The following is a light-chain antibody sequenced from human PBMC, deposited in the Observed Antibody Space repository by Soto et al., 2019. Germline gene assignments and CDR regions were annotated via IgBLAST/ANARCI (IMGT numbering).Light chain of an antibody. V-gene: IGLV2-14*01. CDR1: SGDIGSYNC. J-gene: IGLJ1*01. CDR2: EVN. Sequence: QSALTQPASVSGSPGQSITISCTGTSGDIGSYNCVSWYQQHPGKAPKLIIYEVNDRPSGVSNRFSGSKSGNAASLTISGLQAEDEAEYYCSSYTNINTRACVFGTGTKVTVL. CDR3: SSYTNINTRACV.